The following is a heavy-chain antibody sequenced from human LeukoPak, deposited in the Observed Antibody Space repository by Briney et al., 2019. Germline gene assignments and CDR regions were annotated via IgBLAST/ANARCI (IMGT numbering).Heavy chain of an antibody. CDR3: ARGRGNYYDSSGNDY. CDR1: GFTFSRYA. D-gene: IGHD3-22*01. CDR2: ISYDGSDE. J-gene: IGHJ4*02. V-gene: IGHV3-30-3*01. Sequence: GGSLRLSCAASGFTFSRYAMHWVRQAPGKGLEWVSVISYDGSDEYYADSVKGRFTISRDNSKTTLYLQMNSLRSEDTAVYYCARGRGNYYDSSGNDYWGQGTLVTVSS.